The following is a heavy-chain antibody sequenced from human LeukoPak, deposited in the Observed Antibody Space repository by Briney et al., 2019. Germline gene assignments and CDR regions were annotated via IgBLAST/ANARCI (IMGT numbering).Heavy chain of an antibody. CDR1: GFTFSSYG. CDR3: ARAYSSSWYSDH. V-gene: IGHV3-30*02. J-gene: IGHJ4*02. Sequence: GGSLRLSCAASGFTFSSYGLHWVRQAPSKGLEWVAFIRYDGSNKYYADSVKGRFTISRDNSKNTLYLQINSLRPEDAAVYYCARAYSSSWYSDHWGQGTLVTVSS. D-gene: IGHD6-13*01. CDR2: IRYDGSNK.